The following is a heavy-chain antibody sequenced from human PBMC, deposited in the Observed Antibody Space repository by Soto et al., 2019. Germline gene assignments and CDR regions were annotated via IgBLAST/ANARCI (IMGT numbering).Heavy chain of an antibody. D-gene: IGHD5-12*01. CDR1: GLTIINYS. CDR3: ARDQLRLGYYYGMDV. J-gene: IGHJ6*02. Sequence: PGGSMRLSCAASGLTIINYSMSWVSKTTGKGLEWVSSISSSSSYIYYADSVKGRFTISRDNAKNSLYLQMNSLRAEDTAVYYCARDQLRLGYYYGMDVWGQGTTVTVSS. V-gene: IGHV3-21*01. CDR2: ISSSSSYI.